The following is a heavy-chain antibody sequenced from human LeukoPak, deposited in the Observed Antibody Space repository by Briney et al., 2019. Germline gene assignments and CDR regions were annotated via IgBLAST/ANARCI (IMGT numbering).Heavy chain of an antibody. CDR3: ALSAVAGTSGDRFDY. J-gene: IGHJ4*02. D-gene: IGHD6-19*01. V-gene: IGHV5-51*01. Sequence: GESLKISCKGSGYTFTNYWIGWVRQMPGKGLEWMGIMYPGDSDTRYSPSFQGQVTISADKSINIAYLQWSSLKSSDTAMYYCALSAVAGTSGDRFDYWGQGTLVTVSS. CDR2: MYPGDSDT. CDR1: GYTFTNYW.